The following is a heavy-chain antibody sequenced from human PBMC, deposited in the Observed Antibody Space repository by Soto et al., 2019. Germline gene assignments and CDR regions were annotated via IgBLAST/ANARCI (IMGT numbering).Heavy chain of an antibody. CDR3: ARSRLTDYSIDY. J-gene: IGHJ4*02. D-gene: IGHD4-4*01. Sequence: VKVSCKPSGYTFTGYYIHWVRQAPGQGLEWMGWINPNSGATNYALKFQGRVTMTRDTSISAAYMELNSLTSDDTAVYYCARSRLTDYSIDYWGQGTLVTVSS. CDR2: INPNSGAT. V-gene: IGHV1-2*02. CDR1: GYTFTGYY.